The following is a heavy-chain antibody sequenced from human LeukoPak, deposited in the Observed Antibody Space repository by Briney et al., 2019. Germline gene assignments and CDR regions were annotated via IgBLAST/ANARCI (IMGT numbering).Heavy chain of an antibody. V-gene: IGHV4-59*01. J-gene: IGHJ6*02. CDR2: IYYSGSST. CDR1: GDSISGYF. CDR3: ARTSRRFYGSGTNLTPWPAGMDV. D-gene: IGHD3-10*01. Sequence: SETLSLTCTVSGDSISGYFWTRIRQPPGRALEWIGSIYYSGSSTKYTHSLKSRVTISVDTSKSKFSLNLNSATAADTAVYDCARTSRRFYGSGTNLTPWPAGMDVWGQGTTVTVS.